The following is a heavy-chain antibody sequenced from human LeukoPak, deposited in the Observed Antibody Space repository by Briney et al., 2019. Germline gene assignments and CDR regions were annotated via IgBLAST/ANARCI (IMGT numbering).Heavy chain of an antibody. CDR3: ASGFYSDLYFHH. J-gene: IGHJ1*01. V-gene: IGHV4-34*01. CDR2: INHSGST. Sequence: PSETLSLTCAVYGGSFSSYYWSWIRQPPGKGLEWIGEINHSGSTNYNPSLKSRVTISVDTSKNHFSLKLSSVTATDTAVYYCASGFYSDLYFHHWGQGTLVTVSS. D-gene: IGHD2-15*01. CDR1: GGSFSSYY.